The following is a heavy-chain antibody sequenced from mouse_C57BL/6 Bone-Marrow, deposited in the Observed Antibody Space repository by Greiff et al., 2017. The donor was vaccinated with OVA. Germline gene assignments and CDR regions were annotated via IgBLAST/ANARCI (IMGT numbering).Heavy chain of an antibody. V-gene: IGHV5-2*01. CDR3: ANRGDGGKNYFDY. CDR1: EYEFPSHD. Sequence: EVQRVESGGGLVQPGESLKLSCESNEYEFPSHDMSWVRKTPEKRLELVAAINSDGGSTYYPDTMERRFIISRDNTKKTLYLQMSSMRSEDTALYYCANRGDGGKNYFDYWGQGTTLTVSS. CDR2: INSDGGST. J-gene: IGHJ2*01. D-gene: IGHD3-3*01.